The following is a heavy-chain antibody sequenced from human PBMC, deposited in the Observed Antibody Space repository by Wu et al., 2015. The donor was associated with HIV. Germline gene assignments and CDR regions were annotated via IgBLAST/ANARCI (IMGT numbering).Heavy chain of an antibody. CDR1: GYSFTAYY. CDR3: ATGYCGGTTCYSAAFDM. V-gene: IGHV1-2*02. J-gene: IGHJ3*02. Sequence: QVQLVQSGTEVRRPGASVRVSCKTSGYSFTAYYMHWVRQAPGQGLEWMGWINPNSGGTNSAQKFQGRVTVTRDTSISTAYMDINRLRSDDTAVYYCATGYCGGTTCYSAAFDMWGQGDNGHRLF. D-gene: IGHD2-2*01. CDR2: INPNSGGT.